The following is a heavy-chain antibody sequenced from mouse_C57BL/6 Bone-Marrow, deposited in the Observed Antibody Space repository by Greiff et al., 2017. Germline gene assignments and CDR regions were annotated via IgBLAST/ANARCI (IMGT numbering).Heavy chain of an antibody. CDR1: GFTFSSYG. CDR3: ARYYAMDY. Sequence: EVKLVESGGDLVKPGGSLKLSCAASGFTFSSYGMSWVRQTPDKRLEWVATISSGGSYTYYPDSVKGRFTISRDNAKNTLYLQMSSLKSEDTAMYYCARYYAMDYWGQGTSVTVSS. V-gene: IGHV5-6*01. J-gene: IGHJ4*01. CDR2: ISSGGSYT.